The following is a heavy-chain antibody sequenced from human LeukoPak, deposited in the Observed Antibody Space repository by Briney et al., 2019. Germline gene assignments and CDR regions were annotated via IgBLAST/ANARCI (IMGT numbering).Heavy chain of an antibody. J-gene: IGHJ4*02. CDR1: GYDFSRYD. Sequence: EASVKVSCKASGYDFSRYDINWVRLAPGQGREWMGWMNPNNGDTDYAQNFQGRVTMTRDTSMSTAYMELSSLRSEDTALYYCARGRIRYDDYSSGWFVFFEFWGQGSLVTVSS. CDR2: MNPNNGDT. V-gene: IGHV1-8*01. D-gene: IGHD6-19*01. CDR3: ARGRIRYDDYSSGWFVFFEF.